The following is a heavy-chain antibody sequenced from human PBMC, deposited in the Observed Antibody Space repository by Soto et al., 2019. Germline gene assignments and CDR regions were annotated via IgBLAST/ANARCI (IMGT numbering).Heavy chain of an antibody. CDR2: IYYSGST. D-gene: IGHD2-2*02. V-gene: IGHV4-31*03. CDR1: GGSISSGGYY. CDR3: ASGEENQLLYWVY. J-gene: IGHJ4*02. Sequence: QVQLQESGPGLVKPSQTLSLTCTVSGGSISSGGYYCSWIRQHPGKGLEWIGYIYYSGSTYYNPSLKSRVTIAVDTSENQFSLKLSSVTAADTAVYYCASGEENQLLYWVYWGQGTLVTVSS.